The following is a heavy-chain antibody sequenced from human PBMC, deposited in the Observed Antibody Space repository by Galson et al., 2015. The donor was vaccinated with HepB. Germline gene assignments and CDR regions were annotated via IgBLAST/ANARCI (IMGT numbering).Heavy chain of an antibody. CDR2: IKQDGSEE. J-gene: IGHJ2*01. Sequence: SLRLSCAASGFSFRSYWMSWVRQAPGKGLEWVADIKQDGSEEYYVDSVKGRFAICRDNARNSLYLQMNSLRAEDTVVYFCARDTGVSRTDDWSFDLWGRGSQVTVSS. CDR1: GFSFRSYW. CDR3: ARDTGVSRTDDWSFDL. D-gene: IGHD1-7*01. V-gene: IGHV3-7*01.